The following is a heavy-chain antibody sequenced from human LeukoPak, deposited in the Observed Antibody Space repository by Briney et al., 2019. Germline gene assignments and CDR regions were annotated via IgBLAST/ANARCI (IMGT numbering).Heavy chain of an antibody. CDR1: GGSISSYY. CDR3: ARGKLGGINYYDLDV. J-gene: IGHJ6*04. Sequence: KPSETLSLTCTVSGGSISSYYWSWIRQPPGKGLEWIGYIHYSGSTNYDPSLQSRVTISVDTPKNQFSLKVNSVTAADTAVYSCARGKLGGINYYDLDVWGKGTTVIVSS. D-gene: IGHD3-16*01. V-gene: IGHV4-59*01. CDR2: IHYSGST.